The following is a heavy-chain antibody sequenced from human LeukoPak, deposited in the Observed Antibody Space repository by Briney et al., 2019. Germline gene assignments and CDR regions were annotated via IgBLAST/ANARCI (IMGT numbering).Heavy chain of an antibody. J-gene: IGHJ4*02. Sequence: SETLSLTCAVYGGSLSGYYWSWIRQPPGKGLEWIGEINHSGSTNYNPSLKSRVTISVDTSKNQFSLKLSSVTAADTAVYYCARGHYYDSSGYFDYWGQGTLVTVSS. CDR1: GGSLSGYY. V-gene: IGHV4-34*01. D-gene: IGHD3-22*01. CDR2: INHSGST. CDR3: ARGHYYDSSGYFDY.